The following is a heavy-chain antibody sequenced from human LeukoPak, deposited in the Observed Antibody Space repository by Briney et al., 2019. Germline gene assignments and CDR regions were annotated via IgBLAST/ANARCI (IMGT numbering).Heavy chain of an antibody. J-gene: IGHJ4*02. CDR1: GFTFTKYW. Sequence: GDSLRLSCAASGFTFTKYWMTWVRQAPGKGLEWVGNIKQDGSDKNYMDSVKGRFTISRDNAKNSLYLQMDSLRAEDTAVYYCAKDVRSDYFDYWGQGTLVTVSS. CDR2: IKQDGSDK. V-gene: IGHV3-7*01. CDR3: AKDVRSDYFDY.